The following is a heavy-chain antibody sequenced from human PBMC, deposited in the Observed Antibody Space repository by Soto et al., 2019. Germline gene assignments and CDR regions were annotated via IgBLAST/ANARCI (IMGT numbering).Heavy chain of an antibody. D-gene: IGHD6-13*01. CDR3: ARLYSSIYYYMDV. Sequence: SETLSLTCTVSGGSISSYYWSWIRQPPGKGLEWIGYIYYSGSTNYNPSLKSRVTISVDTSKNQFSLKLSSVTAADTAVYYCARLYSSIYYYMDVWGKGTTVTVSS. J-gene: IGHJ6*03. CDR1: GGSISSYY. CDR2: IYYSGST. V-gene: IGHV4-59*08.